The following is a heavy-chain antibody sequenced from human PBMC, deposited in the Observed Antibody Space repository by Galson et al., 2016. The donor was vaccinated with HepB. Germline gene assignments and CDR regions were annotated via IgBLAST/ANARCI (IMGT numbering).Heavy chain of an antibody. D-gene: IGHD3-3*02. V-gene: IGHV3-7*03. CDR2: IKKDGSEK. J-gene: IGHJ4*02. CDR3: TTHGHWSFDH. Sequence: SLRLSCAASGFMFSDYWMAWVRQAPGKGLECVANIKKDGSEKYYLGSVEGRFTISRDNAKNSLYLQMNCLGAEDAAVYYCTTHGHWSFDHWGQGALVTVSS. CDR1: GFMFSDYW.